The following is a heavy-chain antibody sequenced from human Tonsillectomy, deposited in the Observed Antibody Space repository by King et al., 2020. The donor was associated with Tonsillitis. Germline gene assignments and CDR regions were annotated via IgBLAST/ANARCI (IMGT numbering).Heavy chain of an antibody. D-gene: IGHD3-3*01. CDR3: ARRGVFTIFGGTYYYMDV. J-gene: IGHJ6*03. CDR1: GFTFSRYW. Sequence: VQLVESGGGLVQPGGSLRLSCAASGFTFSRYWLHWVRQAPGKGLVWVSSINSDGRCTSYADSVKGRFTISRDNAKNTLYLQMNSLRAEDTAMYYCARRGVFTIFGGTYYYMDVWGKGTTVTVSS. CDR2: INSDGRCT. V-gene: IGHV3-74*01.